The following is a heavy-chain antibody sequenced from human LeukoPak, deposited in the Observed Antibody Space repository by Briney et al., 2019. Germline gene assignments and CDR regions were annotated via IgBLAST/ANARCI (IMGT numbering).Heavy chain of an antibody. CDR3: AKGLGDY. J-gene: IGHJ4*02. CDR2: ISWNSGSI. CDR1: GFTFDDYA. V-gene: IGHV3-9*01. Sequence: GGSLRLSCAASGFTFDDYAMHWVRQAPGKGLEWVSGISWNSGSIGYADSMKGRFTISRDNAKNSLYLQMNSLRAEDTALYYCAKGLGDYWGQGTLVTVSS.